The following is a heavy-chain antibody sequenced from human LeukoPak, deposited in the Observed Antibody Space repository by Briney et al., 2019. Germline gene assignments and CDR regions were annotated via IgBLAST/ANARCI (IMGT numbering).Heavy chain of an antibody. Sequence: PGGSLRLSCAASGFTFSSYSMNWVRQAPGKGLEWVSSISSSSSYIKYADSVKGRFTISRDNAVNSLYLQMNSLRAEDTAVYYCARDSGGYLGGLDGMDVWGQGTTVTVSS. CDR3: ARDSGGYLGGLDGMDV. J-gene: IGHJ6*02. CDR2: ISSSSSYI. D-gene: IGHD1-26*01. V-gene: IGHV3-21*01. CDR1: GFTFSSYS.